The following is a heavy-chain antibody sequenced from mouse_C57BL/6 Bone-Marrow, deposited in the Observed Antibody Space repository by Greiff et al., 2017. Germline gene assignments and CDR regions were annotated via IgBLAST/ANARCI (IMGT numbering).Heavy chain of an antibody. Sequence: VQLQQPGAELVKPVASVKLSCTASGYTFPSYWMYCVKQRPGRGLEWIGRIDPNSGGTKYNETFKSKAPLTVDQPSSTAYMQLSSLTSEDSAVYYCANPIYYGNYSFAYWGQGTMVTVSA. D-gene: IGHD2-1*01. CDR1: GYTFPSYW. CDR3: ANPIYYGNYSFAY. CDR2: IDPNSGGT. V-gene: IGHV1-72*01. J-gene: IGHJ3*01.